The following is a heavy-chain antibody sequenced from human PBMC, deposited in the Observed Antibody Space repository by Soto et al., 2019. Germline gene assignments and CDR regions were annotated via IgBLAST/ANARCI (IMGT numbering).Heavy chain of an antibody. Sequence: QVELVQSGAEVKKPGSSVKVSCKASGGNFITFAISWVRQAPVHGLEWIGEIIPISSTTKSAHKFQDRVTISADGSSSTVHMELRSHKSEDTAIYFCAKPLGIDPFGSYGLDVWGQWTTVTVSS. D-gene: IGHD7-27*01. CDR2: IIPISSTT. J-gene: IGHJ6*02. CDR3: AKPLGIDPFGSYGLDV. CDR1: GGNFITFA. V-gene: IGHV1-69*01.